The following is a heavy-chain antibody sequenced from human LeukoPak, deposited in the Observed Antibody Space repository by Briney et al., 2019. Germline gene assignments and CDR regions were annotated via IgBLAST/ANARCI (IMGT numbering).Heavy chain of an antibody. D-gene: IGHD6-13*01. CDR3: ARGLIAAAGTQFDY. CDR2: ISAYNGNT. CDR1: GYTFTSYG. Sequence: ASVKVSCKASGYTFTSYGISWVRQAPGQGLEWMGWISAYNGNTNYAQKFQGRVTITADKSTSTAYMELSSLRSEDTAVYYCARGLIAAAGTQFDYWGQGTLVTVSS. V-gene: IGHV1-18*01. J-gene: IGHJ4*02.